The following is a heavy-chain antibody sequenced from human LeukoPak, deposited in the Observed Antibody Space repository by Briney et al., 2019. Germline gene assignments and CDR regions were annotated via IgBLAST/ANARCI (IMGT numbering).Heavy chain of an antibody. Sequence: GGSLRLSCAASGFTFSTYTMNWVRQAPGKGLQWVSSISTRSSYLYYADSVKGRFTISRDDAKNTLYLQMNSLRAEDTAVYYCARGGYHAYYLDYWGQGSLVTVSS. CDR1: GFTFSTYT. J-gene: IGHJ4*02. V-gene: IGHV3-21*01. D-gene: IGHD5-18*01. CDR3: ARGGYHAYYLDY. CDR2: ISTRSSYL.